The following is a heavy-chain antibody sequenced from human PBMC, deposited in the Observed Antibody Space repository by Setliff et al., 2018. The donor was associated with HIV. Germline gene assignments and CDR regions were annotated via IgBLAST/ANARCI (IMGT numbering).Heavy chain of an antibody. Sequence: ASVKVSCKSSGGTFKSLAFNWFRQAPGQGLEWMGGIIPVLGITNYAQKFQGRVTITADKSTSTAYMELSSLRSEDTAVYYCARTPYCTNGLCYRYYFDYWGQGTLVTVSS. CDR1: GGTFKSLA. J-gene: IGHJ4*02. CDR2: IIPVLGIT. CDR3: ARTPYCTNGLCYRYYFDY. V-gene: IGHV1-69*10. D-gene: IGHD2-8*01.